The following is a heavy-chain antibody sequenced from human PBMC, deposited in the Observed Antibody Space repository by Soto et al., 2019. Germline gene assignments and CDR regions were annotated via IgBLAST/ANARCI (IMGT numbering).Heavy chain of an antibody. CDR1: GFTFSSYA. CDR2: ISYDGSNK. J-gene: IGHJ4*02. CDR3: ARDEGIAALDY. Sequence: QVQLVESGGGVVQPGRSLRLSCAASGFTFSSYAMHWVRQAPGKGLEWVAVISYDGSNKYYADSVKGRFTISRDNSKNTLYLQMNSLGAEDTAVYYCARDEGIAALDYWGQGTLVTVSS. D-gene: IGHD6-13*01. V-gene: IGHV3-30-3*01.